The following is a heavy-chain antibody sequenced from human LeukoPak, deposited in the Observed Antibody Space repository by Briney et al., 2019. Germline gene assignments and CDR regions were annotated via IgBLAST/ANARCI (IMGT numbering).Heavy chain of an antibody. V-gene: IGHV4-30-4*08. J-gene: IGHJ5*02. CDR1: GGSISSGDYY. CDR3: ASGQQGDWFDP. Sequence: PSETLSLTCTVSGGSISSGDYYWSWIRQPPGKGLELIGYIYYSGSTYYNPSLKSRVTISVDTSKNQFSLKLSSVTAADTAVYYCASGQQGDWFDPWGQGTLVTVSS. D-gene: IGHD6-13*01. CDR2: IYYSGST.